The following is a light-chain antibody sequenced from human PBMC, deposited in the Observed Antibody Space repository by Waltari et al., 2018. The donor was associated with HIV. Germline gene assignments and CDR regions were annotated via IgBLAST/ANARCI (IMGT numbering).Light chain of an antibody. J-gene: IGLJ2*01. CDR3: QVWESTVV. Sequence: SYELTQPLSVSVALGQTARITCGGNNIGSKNVHWYQQKPGQAPVLVIYRDDNRPSGIPDRLSGSNSGNTATLTISRAQAGDEGDYYCQVWESTVVFGGGTKLTVL. CDR1: NIGSKN. CDR2: RDD. V-gene: IGLV3-9*01.